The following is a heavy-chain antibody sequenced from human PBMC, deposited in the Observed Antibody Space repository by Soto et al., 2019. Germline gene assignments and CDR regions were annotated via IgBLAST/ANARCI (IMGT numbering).Heavy chain of an antibody. CDR1: GFTFSDYY. J-gene: IGHJ4*02. V-gene: IGHV3-11*06. CDR2: ISSSSSYT. CDR3: ASEWEVRDDFDY. Sequence: GGSLRLSCAASGFTFSDYYMSWIRQAPGKGLEWVSYISSSSSYTNYADFVKGRFTISRDNAKNSLYLQMNSLRAEDTAVYYCASEWEVRDDFDYWGQGILVTVSS. D-gene: IGHD1-26*01.